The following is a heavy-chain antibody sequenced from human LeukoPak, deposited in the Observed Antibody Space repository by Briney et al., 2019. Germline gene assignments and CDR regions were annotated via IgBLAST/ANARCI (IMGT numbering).Heavy chain of an antibody. CDR1: GFTFSSYS. V-gene: IGHV3-21*01. D-gene: IGHD3-22*01. CDR3: ARVKDYYDSSGGY. CDR2: ISSSSSSYI. J-gene: IGHJ4*02. Sequence: KPGGSLRLSCAASGFTFSSYSMNWVRQAPGKGLEWVSSISSSSSSYIYYADSVKGRFTISRDNAKNSLYLQMNSLRAEDTAVYYCARVKDYYDSSGGYWGQGTLVTVSS.